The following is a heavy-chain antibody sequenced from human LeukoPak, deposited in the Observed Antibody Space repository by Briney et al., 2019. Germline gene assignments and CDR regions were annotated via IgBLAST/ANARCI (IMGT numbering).Heavy chain of an antibody. CDR3: ARVPYDSSGYYYDY. J-gene: IGHJ4*02. V-gene: IGHV3-66*01. Sequence: GGSLRLSCAASGFTFSSYAMSWVRQAPGKGLEWVSVIHSGGSTYYADSVKGRFTISRDNSKNTLYLQMNSLRAEDTAVYYCARVPYDSSGYYYDYWGQGTLVTVSS. CDR2: IHSGGST. CDR1: GFTFSSYA. D-gene: IGHD3-22*01.